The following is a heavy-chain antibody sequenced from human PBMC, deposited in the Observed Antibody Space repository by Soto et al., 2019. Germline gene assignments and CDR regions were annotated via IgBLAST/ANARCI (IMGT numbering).Heavy chain of an antibody. CDR2: ITSNSITI. D-gene: IGHD3-16*02. Sequence: GGSLRLSCAASGFTFSTYSMNWVRQAPGKGLEWLSYITSNSITIYYADSVKGRFTISRDNAKNSLYLQMNSLRDEDTAVYYCARGFVYFWGSYRYTYDCGARGPLDTVSS. CDR3: ARGFVYFWGSYRYTYDC. J-gene: IGHJ4*02. CDR1: GFTFSTYS. V-gene: IGHV3-48*02.